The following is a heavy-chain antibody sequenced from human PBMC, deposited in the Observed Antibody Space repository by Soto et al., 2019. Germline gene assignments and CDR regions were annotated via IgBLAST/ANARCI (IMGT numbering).Heavy chain of an antibody. CDR1: GGTFSSYA. CDR3: ARLTTWEGYYDSRGYYHY. V-gene: IGHV1-69*01. D-gene: IGHD3-22*01. CDR2: IIPIFGTA. J-gene: IGHJ4*02. Sequence: QVQLVQSGAEVKKPGSSVKVSCKASGGTFSSYAISWLRQAPGQGREWMGGIIPIFGTANYAQKFQGRGTITADESTSTAYMELSSLRSEDTAVYYCARLTTWEGYYDSRGYYHYWGQGTLVTVS.